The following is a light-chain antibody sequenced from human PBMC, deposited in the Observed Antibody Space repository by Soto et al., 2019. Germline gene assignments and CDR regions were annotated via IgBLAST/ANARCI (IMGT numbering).Light chain of an antibody. Sequence: EIVLTHSPGTLSLSPRERATLSCRAIQSVSSSYLAWYQQKPGQAPRLLIYGASSRATGIPDRFSGSGSGTDFTLTISRLEPEDFAVYYCQQYGSSPQAFGQGTKVDIK. CDR2: GAS. CDR1: QSVSSSY. V-gene: IGKV3-20*01. J-gene: IGKJ1*01. CDR3: QQYGSSPQA.